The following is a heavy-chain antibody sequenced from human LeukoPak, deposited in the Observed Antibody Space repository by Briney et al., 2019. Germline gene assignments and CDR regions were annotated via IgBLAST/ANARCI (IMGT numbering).Heavy chain of an antibody. CDR3: ARIMTSLTNYYYYYYMDV. J-gene: IGHJ6*03. V-gene: IGHV4-39*07. D-gene: IGHD4-11*01. CDR1: GGSISSSSYY. Sequence: SETLSLTCTVSGGSISSSSYYWGWLRQPPGKGLEWIGSIYYSGSTYYNPSLKSRVTISVDTSKNQFSLKLSSVTAADTAVYYCARIMTSLTNYYYYYYMDVWGKGTTVTVSS. CDR2: IYYSGST.